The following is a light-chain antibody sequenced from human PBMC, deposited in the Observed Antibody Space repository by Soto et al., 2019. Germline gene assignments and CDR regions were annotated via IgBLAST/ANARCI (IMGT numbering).Light chain of an antibody. Sequence: EIVLTQSPRALSLSPGERATLSCRASQSVSSKYLAWYQQKPGQAPRLLIYGTSSRATGISDRFRGSGSGTDFTLTISRLEPEDFAVYYCQQNDSSPSWTFGQGTKVDI. CDR1: QSVSSKY. CDR2: GTS. J-gene: IGKJ1*01. V-gene: IGKV3-20*01. CDR3: QQNDSSPSWT.